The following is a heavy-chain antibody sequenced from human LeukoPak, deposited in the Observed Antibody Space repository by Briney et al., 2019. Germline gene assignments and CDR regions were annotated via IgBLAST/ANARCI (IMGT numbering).Heavy chain of an antibody. Sequence: SVKVSCKASGGTFSSYAISWVRQAPGQGLEWMGRIIPILGIANYAQKFQGRVTITADKSTGTAYMELSSLRSEDTAVYYCARPIAAAGDTYYYYYYGMDVWGQGTTVTVSS. D-gene: IGHD6-13*01. V-gene: IGHV1-69*04. CDR2: IIPILGIA. CDR1: GGTFSSYA. J-gene: IGHJ6*02. CDR3: ARPIAAAGDTYYYYYYGMDV.